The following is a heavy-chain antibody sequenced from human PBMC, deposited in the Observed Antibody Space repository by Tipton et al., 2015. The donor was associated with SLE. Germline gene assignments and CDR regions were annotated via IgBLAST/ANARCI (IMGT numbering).Heavy chain of an antibody. Sequence: VQLVQSGAEVKKPGESLKISCQGTGYLFTTHWIAWVRLTPGKGLEWMGLIFPLDSDTRYNPSFQGQVTISADKSLSTTYVQWTSLEASDTAIYYCVRPKTSAWHHGFLDPWGQGTSVTVSS. D-gene: IGHD2-2*01. J-gene: IGHJ3*01. CDR3: VRPKTSAWHHGFLDP. V-gene: IGHV5-51*03. CDR2: IFPLDSDT. CDR1: GYLFTTHW.